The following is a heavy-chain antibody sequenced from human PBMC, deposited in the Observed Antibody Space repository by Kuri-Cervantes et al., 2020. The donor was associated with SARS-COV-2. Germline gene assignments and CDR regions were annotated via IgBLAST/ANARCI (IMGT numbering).Heavy chain of an antibody. V-gene: IGHV1-8*01. CDR3: ARFSGDFRNMDV. J-gene: IGHJ6*02. D-gene: IGHD3-10*01. CDR1: GYTFTSYD. Sequence: ASVKVSCKASGYTFTSYDINWVRQATGQGLEWMGWMNPNSGNTGYAQKFQGRVTMTRNTSISTAYTELRSLRSDDTAVYYCARFSGDFRNMDVWGQGTTVTVSS. CDR2: MNPNSGNT.